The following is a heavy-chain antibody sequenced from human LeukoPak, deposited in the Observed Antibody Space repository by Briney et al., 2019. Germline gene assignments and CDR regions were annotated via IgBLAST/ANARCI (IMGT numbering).Heavy chain of an antibody. CDR3: ARDVGIAAAGTRGYFDY. CDR2: IIPIFGTA. D-gene: IGHD6-13*01. V-gene: IGHV1-69*06. Sequence: APVKASCKPSGGTFSSYAISWVRQAPGQGLEWMGGIIPIFGTANYAQKFQGRVTITADKSTSTAYMELSSLRSEDTAVYYCARDVGIAAAGTRGYFDYWGQGTLVTVSS. CDR1: GGTFSSYA. J-gene: IGHJ4*02.